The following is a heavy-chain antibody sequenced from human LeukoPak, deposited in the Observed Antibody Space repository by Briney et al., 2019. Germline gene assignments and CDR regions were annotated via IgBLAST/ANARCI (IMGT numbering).Heavy chain of an antibody. CDR2: TIPIFGTA. J-gene: IGHJ4*02. CDR1: GGTFSSYA. D-gene: IGHD3-22*01. CDR3: ARDPLYDSSGYYYY. V-gene: IGHV1-69*06. Sequence: SVKVSCKASGGTFSSYAISWVRQAPGQGLEWMGGTIPIFGTANYAQKFQGRVTITADKSTSTAYMELSSLRSEDTAVYYCARDPLYDSSGYYYYWGQGTLVTVSS.